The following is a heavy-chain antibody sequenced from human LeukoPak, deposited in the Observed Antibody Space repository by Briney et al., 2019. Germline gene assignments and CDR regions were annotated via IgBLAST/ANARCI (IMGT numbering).Heavy chain of an antibody. CDR3: ARAGGTSWADY. V-gene: IGHV3-7*01. D-gene: IGHD6-13*01. CDR2: VKQDGTEK. Sequence: PGGSLRLSCEASGFTFRDYWITWVRQAPGKGLEWVANVKQDGTEKFYVDSVKGRFTISRDNGKNSLYLQMNSLRVEHTAIYYCARAGGTSWADYWGQGTLVTVSS. J-gene: IGHJ4*02. CDR1: GFTFRDYW.